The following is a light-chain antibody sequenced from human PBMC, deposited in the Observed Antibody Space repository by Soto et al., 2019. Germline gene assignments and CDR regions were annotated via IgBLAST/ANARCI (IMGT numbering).Light chain of an antibody. CDR2: DAS. V-gene: IGKV3-11*01. J-gene: IGKJ2*01. CDR1: QSVNNF. CDR3: QQRSTWPVT. Sequence: EIVLTQSPATLPLSPGERATLSCRASQSVNNFLAWYQQKPGQAPRLLIYDASNRATGIPARFSGSGSGTDLTLTISSLEPEDFAVYYCQQRSTWPVTFGQGTKLEIK.